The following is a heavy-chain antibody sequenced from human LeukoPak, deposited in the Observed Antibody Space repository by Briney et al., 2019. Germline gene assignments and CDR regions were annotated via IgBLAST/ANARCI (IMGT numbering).Heavy chain of an antibody. CDR1: GYTFTSYG. J-gene: IGHJ4*02. CDR3: ARDQYHYDSSVLIDY. Sequence: ASVKVSCKASGYTFTSYGISWVRQAPGQGLEWMGWISAYNGNTNYAQKLQGRVTMTTDTSTSTAYMELRSLRSDDTAVYYCARDQYHYDSSVLIDYWGQGTLVTVSS. CDR2: ISAYNGNT. V-gene: IGHV1-18*01. D-gene: IGHD3-22*01.